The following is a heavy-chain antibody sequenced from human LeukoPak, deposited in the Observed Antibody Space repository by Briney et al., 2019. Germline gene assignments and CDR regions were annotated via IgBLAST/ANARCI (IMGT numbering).Heavy chain of an antibody. Sequence: GGSLRLSCTAYGFTFSSYAMHWVRQAPRKGLEYVSAISSNGGSTYYANSVKGRFTISRDNSKNALYLQMGSLRAEDMAVYYCAREEGQLLLYPGDLDYWGQGTLVTVSS. D-gene: IGHD2-2*02. CDR1: GFTFSSYA. V-gene: IGHV3-64*01. CDR3: AREEGQLLLYPGDLDY. CDR2: ISSNGGST. J-gene: IGHJ4*02.